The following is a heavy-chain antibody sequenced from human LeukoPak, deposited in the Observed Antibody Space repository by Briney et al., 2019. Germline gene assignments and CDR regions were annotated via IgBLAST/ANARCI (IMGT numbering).Heavy chain of an antibody. D-gene: IGHD3-3*01. CDR1: GFTFSTYG. V-gene: IGHV3-23*01. CDR2: VGSDGINT. J-gene: IGHJ4*02. Sequence: PGESLRLSCVAAGFTFSTYGMSWVRQAPGEGLEWVSAVGSDGINTAYADSVKGRFTISRDNSKNTLYLQLNSLRAEDTAVYYCAKGLAAGSQYFDYWGQGALVTVSS. CDR3: AKGLAAGSQYFDY.